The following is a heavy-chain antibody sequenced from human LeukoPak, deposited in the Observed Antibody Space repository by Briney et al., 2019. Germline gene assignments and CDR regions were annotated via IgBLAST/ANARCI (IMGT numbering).Heavy chain of an antibody. J-gene: IGHJ4*02. CDR2: ISSSGSTI. D-gene: IGHD3-22*01. CDR1: GFTFSDYY. CDR3: ARDGGDYYDSSAENDY. Sequence: GGSLRLSCAASGFTFSDYYMSWIRQAPGKGLEWVSYISSSGSTIYYADSVKGRFTTSRDNAKNTLYLQMNSLRAEDTAVYYCARDGGDYYDSSAENDYWGQGTLVTVSS. V-gene: IGHV3-11*01.